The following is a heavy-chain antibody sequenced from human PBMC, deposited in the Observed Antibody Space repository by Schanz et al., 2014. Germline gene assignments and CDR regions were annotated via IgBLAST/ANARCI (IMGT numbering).Heavy chain of an antibody. D-gene: IGHD3-10*01. Sequence: QVQLVQSGAEVKKPGASVKVYCKASGYTFTTYYLHWVRQAPEQGLEWMGIINPTGGSTTYAEKFLGRVTMARDTSTSAVYMELSRLRSEDMAVYYCVRAPHYGSGRHLDYWGQGTLVTVSS. V-gene: IGHV1-46*03. CDR1: GYTFTTYY. J-gene: IGHJ4*02. CDR3: VRAPHYGSGRHLDY. CDR2: INPTGGST.